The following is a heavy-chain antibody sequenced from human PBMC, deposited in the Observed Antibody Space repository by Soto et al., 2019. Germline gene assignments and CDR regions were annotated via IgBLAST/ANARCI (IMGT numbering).Heavy chain of an antibody. V-gene: IGHV1-18*01. D-gene: IGHD5-18*01. J-gene: IGHJ6*03. CDR1: GYTFTSYG. CDR2: ISAYNGNT. Sequence: QVQLVQSGAEVKKPGASVKVSCKASGYTFTSYGISWVRQAPGQGLEWMGWISAYNGNTNYAQKLHGRVTMTTDTSTSTAYMELRSLRSDDTAVYYCARAGGYSYGFYWSDYYYYYMDVWGKGTTVTVSS. CDR3: ARAGGYSYGFYWSDYYYYYMDV.